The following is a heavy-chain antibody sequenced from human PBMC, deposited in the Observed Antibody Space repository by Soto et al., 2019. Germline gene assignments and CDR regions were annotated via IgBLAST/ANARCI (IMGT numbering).Heavy chain of an antibody. CDR1: GFTFSSYA. Sequence: EVQLLESGGGLVQPGGSLRLSCAASGFTFSSYAMTWVRQAPGKGLEWVSRISGSGGRTYYADSVKGRFTISRDNSKDTLCMQMNCLRAEDTAVYFCAKASFSTSSTYDYWGQGSLVTVSS. J-gene: IGHJ4*02. D-gene: IGHD6-6*01. V-gene: IGHV3-23*01. CDR2: ISGSGGRT. CDR3: AKASFSTSSTYDY.